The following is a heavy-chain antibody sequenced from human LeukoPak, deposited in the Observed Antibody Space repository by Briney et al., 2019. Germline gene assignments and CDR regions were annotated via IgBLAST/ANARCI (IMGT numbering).Heavy chain of an antibody. CDR2: IYSDNT. CDR3: ARRAGAYSHPYDY. Sequence: GGSLRLSCAASGFTFSSYEMHWVRQAPGKGLEWVSFIYSDNTHYSDSVKGRLTISRDNSKNTLYLQMNSLRAEDTAVYYCARRAGAYSHPYDYWGQGTLVTVSS. V-gene: IGHV3-53*01. CDR1: GFTFSSYE. D-gene: IGHD4/OR15-4a*01. J-gene: IGHJ4*02.